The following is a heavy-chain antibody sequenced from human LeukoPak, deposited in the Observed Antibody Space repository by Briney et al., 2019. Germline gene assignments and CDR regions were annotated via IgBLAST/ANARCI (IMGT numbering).Heavy chain of an antibody. V-gene: IGHV4-59*12. J-gene: IGHJ3*02. Sequence: GSLRLSCAASGFTFSSYSMNWVRQAPGKGLEWIGNIFYSGSTYYNPSLKSRVTISVDTSKNQFSLKLSSVTAADTAVYYCASTDSSGDGGNSLGDAFDIWGQGTMVTVSS. CDR1: GFTFSSYS. D-gene: IGHD4-23*01. CDR2: IFYSGST. CDR3: ASTDSSGDGGNSLGDAFDI.